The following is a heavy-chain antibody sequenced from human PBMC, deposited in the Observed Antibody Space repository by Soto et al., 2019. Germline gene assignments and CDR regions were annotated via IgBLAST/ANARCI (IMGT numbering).Heavy chain of an antibody. CDR2: IIPMFGTT. CDR3: AREGPYDGGGDSKFGY. J-gene: IGHJ4*02. D-gene: IGHD2-21*01. V-gene: IGHV1-69*01. CDR1: GCTFSSYT. Sequence: QVQLVQSGAEVKKPGSSVKVSCKASGCTFSSYTISWVRQAPGQGLEWMGEIIPMFGTTNYARNFQDRVTITADESTATAYLELTSLRSEDTAIYYCAREGPYDGGGDSKFGYWGQGTQVSVSS.